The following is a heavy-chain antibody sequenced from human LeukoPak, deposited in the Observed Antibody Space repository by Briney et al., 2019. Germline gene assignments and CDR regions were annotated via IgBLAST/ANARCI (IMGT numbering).Heavy chain of an antibody. Sequence: GGSLRLSCAASGFTFSSYWMSWVRQAPGKGLEWAANIKQDGSEKYYVDSVKGRFTISRDNAKNSLYLQMNSLRAEDTAVYYCARYIYSSGWCLDYWGQGTLVTVSS. D-gene: IGHD6-19*01. CDR1: GFTFSSYW. CDR3: ARYIYSSGWCLDY. CDR2: IKQDGSEK. J-gene: IGHJ4*02. V-gene: IGHV3-7*01.